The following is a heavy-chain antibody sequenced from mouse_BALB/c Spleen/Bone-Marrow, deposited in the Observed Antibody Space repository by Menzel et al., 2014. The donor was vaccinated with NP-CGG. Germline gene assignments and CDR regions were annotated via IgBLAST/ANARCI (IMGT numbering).Heavy chain of an antibody. J-gene: IGHJ2*01. CDR1: GYAFSVYW. V-gene: IGHV1-80*01. Sequence: QVQLQQSGAELVRPGSSVKISCKASGYAFSVYWMNWVKQRPGQGLEWIGQIYPGDGDTNYNGMFKGRATLTADKSSNTAYMQLSSLTSEDSAVYFCARGGISVDYWGQGTTLTVSS. CDR2: IYPGDGDT. CDR3: ARGGISVDY.